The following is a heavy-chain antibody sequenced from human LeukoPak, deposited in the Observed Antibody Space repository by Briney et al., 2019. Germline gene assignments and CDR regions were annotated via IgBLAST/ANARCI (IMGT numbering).Heavy chain of an antibody. V-gene: IGHV3-23*01. CDR2: ISGSGGST. Sequence: PGGSLRLSCAASGFTFSSYAMSWVRQAPGKGLEWVSAISGSGGSTYYADSVKGRFTISRDNSKNTLYLQMNSLRAEDTAVYYCAKVPLTGYYKDAGVDYWGQGTLVTVSS. CDR1: GFTFSSYA. J-gene: IGHJ4*02. D-gene: IGHD3-9*01. CDR3: AKVPLTGYYKDAGVDY.